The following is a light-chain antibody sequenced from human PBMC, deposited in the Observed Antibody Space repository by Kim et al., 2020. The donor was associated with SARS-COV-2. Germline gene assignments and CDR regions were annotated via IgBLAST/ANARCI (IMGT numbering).Light chain of an antibody. CDR1: QSVSSN. V-gene: IGKV3-15*01. Sequence: VAPGERATLSCRASQSVSSNLAWYQQKPGQAPRLLIYGASTRATGIPARFSGSGSGTEFTLTISSLQSEDFAVYYCQQYNNWPLYTFGQGTKLEI. CDR2: GAS. J-gene: IGKJ2*01. CDR3: QQYNNWPLYT.